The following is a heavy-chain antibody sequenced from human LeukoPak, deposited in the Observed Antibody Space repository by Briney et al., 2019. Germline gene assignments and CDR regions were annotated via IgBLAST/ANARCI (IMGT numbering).Heavy chain of an antibody. J-gene: IGHJ4*02. D-gene: IGHD3-10*01. CDR3: ARDPGYYGSGSYYKYPFDY. Sequence: GASVKVSCKASVYTFTSYGISWVRQAPGQGLEWMGWISAYNGNTNYAQKLQGRVTMTTDTSTSTAYMELRSLRSDDTAVYYCARDPGYYGSGSYYKYPFDYWGQGTLVTVSS. CDR2: ISAYNGNT. V-gene: IGHV1-18*01. CDR1: VYTFTSYG.